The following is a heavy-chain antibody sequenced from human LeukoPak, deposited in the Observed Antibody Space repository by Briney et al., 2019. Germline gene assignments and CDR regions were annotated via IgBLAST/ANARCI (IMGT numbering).Heavy chain of an antibody. Sequence: SETLSLTCTVSGDCISSSDDYWGCIRQPPGKGLEWIGSIYYSGSTYYNPSLKSRVIISVDTSKNQFSLKLSSVTAADTAVYYCARDFWSGYYPYYFGYWGQGTLVTVSS. CDR3: ARDFWSGYYPYYFGY. CDR1: GDCISSSDDY. CDR2: IYYSGST. D-gene: IGHD3-3*01. J-gene: IGHJ4*02. V-gene: IGHV4-39*02.